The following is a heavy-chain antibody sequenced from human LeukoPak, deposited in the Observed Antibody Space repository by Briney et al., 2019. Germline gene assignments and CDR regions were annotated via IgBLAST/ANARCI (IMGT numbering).Heavy chain of an antibody. CDR1: GGTFSSYA. Sequence: SVKVSCKASGGTFSSYAISWVRQAPGQGLEWMGRIIPILGIANHAQKFQGRVTITADESTSTAYMELSSLRSEDTAVYYCARGYSPGPSDYWGQGTLVTVSS. CDR2: IIPILGIA. J-gene: IGHJ4*02. V-gene: IGHV1-69*04. D-gene: IGHD5-18*01. CDR3: ARGYSPGPSDY.